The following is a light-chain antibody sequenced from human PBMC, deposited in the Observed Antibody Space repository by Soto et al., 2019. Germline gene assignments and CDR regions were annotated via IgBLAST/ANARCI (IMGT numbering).Light chain of an antibody. V-gene: IGKV3-20*01. J-gene: IGKJ2*01. CDR3: QHYSTSPSYT. CDR2: ETS. Sequence: EVVLTQSPGTLSVSPGEGVTLSCRASQNVKNNYLAWYQHKPGQAPRLLISETSTRASGIPDRFSGGGSGTDFTLTITTLEPEDFAVYYCQHYSTSPSYTFGQGTKLE. CDR1: QNVKNNY.